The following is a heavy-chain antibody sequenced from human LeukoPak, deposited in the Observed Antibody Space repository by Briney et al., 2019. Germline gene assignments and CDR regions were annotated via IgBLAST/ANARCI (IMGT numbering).Heavy chain of an antibody. D-gene: IGHD4-17*01. J-gene: IGHJ6*03. CDR2: IYPGDSDT. CDR1: GYSFTSYW. CDR3: ARQSYGDYVPPIYYYYYMDV. Sequence: GESLKISCKGSGYSFTSYWIGWVRQMPGKGLEWMGIIYPGDSDTRYSPSFQGQVTISADKSISTAYLQWSSLKASDTAMYYCARQSYGDYVPPIYYYYYMDVWGKGTTVTVSS. V-gene: IGHV5-51*01.